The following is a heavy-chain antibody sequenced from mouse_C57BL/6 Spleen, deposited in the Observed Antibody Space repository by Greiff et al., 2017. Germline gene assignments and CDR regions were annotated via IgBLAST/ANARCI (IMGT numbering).Heavy chain of an antibody. CDR3: ARRVATVVALYFDV. D-gene: IGHD1-1*01. CDR2: IYPGSGST. Sequence: QVQLQQPGAELVKPGASVKMSCKASGYTFTSYWITWVKQRPGQGLEWIGDIYPGSGSTNYNEKFKSKATLTVDTSSSTAYMQLSSLTSEDSAVYYCARRVATVVALYFDVWGTGTTVTVSS. V-gene: IGHV1-55*01. CDR1: GYTFTSYW. J-gene: IGHJ1*03.